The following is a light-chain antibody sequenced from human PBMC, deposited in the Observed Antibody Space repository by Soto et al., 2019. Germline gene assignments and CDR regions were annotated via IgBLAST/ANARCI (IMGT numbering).Light chain of an antibody. J-gene: IGLJ3*02. Sequence: NFMLTQPHSVSESPGKTGIISCTRSSGSIASNYVQWYQQRPGSSPTTVIYEDNQRPSGVPDRFSGSIDSSSNSASRTISGLETEDEADYFCQSYDATNQVFGGGTKLTVL. CDR3: QSYDATNQV. CDR2: EDN. CDR1: SGSIASNY. V-gene: IGLV6-57*01.